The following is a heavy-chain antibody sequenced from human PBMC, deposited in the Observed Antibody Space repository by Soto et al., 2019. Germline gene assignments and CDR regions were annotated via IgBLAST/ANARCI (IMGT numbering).Heavy chain of an antibody. D-gene: IGHD2-21*01. CDR1: GAALNSGNYY. Sequence: KASETLSLTCSVSGAALNSGNYYWSWIRQVPGKGLEWIGHIYVTGAVDYNPSLRDRITISQDTSERQFSLNLRLVTAADTAVYYCARLRIATNNYKWFDPWGQGTLVPVSS. CDR2: IYVTGAV. J-gene: IGHJ5*02. CDR3: ARLRIATNNYKWFDP. V-gene: IGHV4-31*03.